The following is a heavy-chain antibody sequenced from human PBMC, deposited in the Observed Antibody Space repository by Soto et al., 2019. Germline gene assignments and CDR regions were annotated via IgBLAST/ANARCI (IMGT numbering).Heavy chain of an antibody. Sequence: QVQLVQSGAEVKKPGASVKVSCKASGYTFTSYGISWVRQAPGQGLEWMGWISAYNGNTNYAQKFQGRVTLTTHTSTSTAYMELRSVRSDDTAVYYCASRYFDWLHYCDYWGQETLVTVSS. J-gene: IGHJ4*02. D-gene: IGHD3-9*01. CDR2: ISAYNGNT. CDR1: GYTFTSYG. CDR3: ASRYFDWLHYCDY. V-gene: IGHV1-18*01.